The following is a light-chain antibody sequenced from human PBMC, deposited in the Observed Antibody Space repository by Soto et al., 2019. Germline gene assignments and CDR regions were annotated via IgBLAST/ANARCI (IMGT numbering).Light chain of an antibody. V-gene: IGKV1-39*01. CDR2: GAS. CDR3: QQSHMAPYT. Sequence: DLQMTQSPSSLSAAVGDRVTITCRASQSIARFLNWYQQKPGEVPKLLIFGASYLRSGVPSRFSGSGSGTHFALTITSLQPEDFSTYFRQQSHMAPYTCCQGTNL. J-gene: IGKJ2*01. CDR1: QSIARF.